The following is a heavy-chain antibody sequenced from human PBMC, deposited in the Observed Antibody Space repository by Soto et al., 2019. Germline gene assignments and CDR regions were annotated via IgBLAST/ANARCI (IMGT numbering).Heavy chain of an antibody. CDR2: IKQDGSEK. V-gene: IGHV3-7*01. Sequence: GGSLRLSCAASGFTFSSYWMSWVRQAPGKGLEWVANIKQDGSEKYYVDSVKGRFTISRDNAKNSLYLQMNSLRAEDTAVYYCARDLHDREYCSSTSCFQWLDYWGQGTLVTVSS. J-gene: IGHJ4*02. CDR3: ARDLHDREYCSSTSCFQWLDY. D-gene: IGHD2-2*01. CDR1: GFTFSSYW.